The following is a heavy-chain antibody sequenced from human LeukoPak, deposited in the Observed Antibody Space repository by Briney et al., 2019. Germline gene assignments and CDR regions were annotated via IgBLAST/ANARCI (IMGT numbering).Heavy chain of an antibody. D-gene: IGHD3-3*01. V-gene: IGHV4-59*12. CDR3: ARVYYDFWSGYRTVDY. CDR1: GGSISSYY. CDR2: IYYSGST. J-gene: IGHJ4*02. Sequence: SETLSLTCTVSGGSISSYYWSWIRQPPGKGLEWIGYIYYSGSTNYNPSLKSRVTISVDTSKNQFSLKLSSVTAADTAVYYCARVYYDFWSGYRTVDYWGQGTLVTVSS.